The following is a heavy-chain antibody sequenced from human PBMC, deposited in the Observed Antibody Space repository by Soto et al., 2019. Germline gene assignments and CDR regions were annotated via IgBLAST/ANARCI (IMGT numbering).Heavy chain of an antibody. J-gene: IGHJ4*02. Sequence: ASETLSLTCTVSGGSISSYYWSWIRQPPGKGLEWIGYIYYSGSTNYNPSLKSRVTISVDTSKNQFSLKLSSVTAADTAVYYCARASYSSSALLDYWGQGTLVTVSS. V-gene: IGHV4-59*01. CDR3: ARASYSSSALLDY. CDR2: IYYSGST. D-gene: IGHD6-13*01. CDR1: GGSISSYY.